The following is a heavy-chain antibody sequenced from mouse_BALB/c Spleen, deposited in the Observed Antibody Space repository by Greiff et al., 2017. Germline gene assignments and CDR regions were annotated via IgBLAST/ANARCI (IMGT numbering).Heavy chain of an antibody. V-gene: IGHV3-8*02. J-gene: IGHJ4*01. CDR2: ISYSGST. D-gene: IGHD2-2*01. Sequence: EVMLVESGPSLVKPSQTLSLTCSVTGDSITSGYWNWIRKFPGNKLEYMGYISYSGSTYYNPSLKSRISITRDTSKNQYYLQLNSVTTEDTATYYCARAYGYDPYYYAMDYWGQGTSVTVSS. CDR3: ARAYGYDPYYYAMDY. CDR1: GDSITSGY.